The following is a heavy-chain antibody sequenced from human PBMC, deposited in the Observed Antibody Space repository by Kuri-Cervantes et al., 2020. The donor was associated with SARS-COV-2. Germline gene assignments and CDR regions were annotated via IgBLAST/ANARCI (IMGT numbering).Heavy chain of an antibody. CDR2: IIPMFGAT. Sequence: SVKVSCKASGGTFSSFAISWVRQAPGQGLEWMGGIIPMFGATNYAPTFQGRVTITADKSTITAYMELSGLRSDDTAVYYCARDLSIPMVRDYGFDIRGQGTMVTVSS. D-gene: IGHD3-10*01. CDR3: ARDLSIPMVRDYGFDI. V-gene: IGHV1-69*06. CDR1: GGTFSSFA. J-gene: IGHJ3*02.